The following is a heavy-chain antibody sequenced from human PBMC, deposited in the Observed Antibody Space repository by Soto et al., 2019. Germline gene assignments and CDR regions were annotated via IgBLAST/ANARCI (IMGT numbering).Heavy chain of an antibody. V-gene: IGHV1-69*13. D-gene: IGHD2-21*01. Sequence: SVKVSCKASGGTFSSYAISWVRQAPGQGLEWMGGIIPIFGTANYAQKFQGRVTITADESTSTAYMELSSLRSEDTAVYYCASDAWKIDLVVAHQNYAMDVWGQ. CDR1: GGTFSSYA. J-gene: IGHJ6*02. CDR2: IIPIFGTA. CDR3: ASDAWKIDLVVAHQNYAMDV.